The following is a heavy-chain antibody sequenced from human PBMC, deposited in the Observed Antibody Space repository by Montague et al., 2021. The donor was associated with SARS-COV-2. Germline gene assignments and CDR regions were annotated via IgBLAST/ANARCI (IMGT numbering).Heavy chain of an antibody. CDR1: GFTFSSYA. Sequence: SLRLSCAASGFTFSSYAMHWVRQALGKGLEWVAVISYDGSNKYYADSVKGRFTISRDNSKNTLYLQMNSLRAEDTAVYYCASELADYGDFDYWGQGTLVTVSS. V-gene: IGHV3-30-3*01. J-gene: IGHJ4*02. CDR2: ISYDGSNK. D-gene: IGHD4-17*01. CDR3: ASELADYGDFDY.